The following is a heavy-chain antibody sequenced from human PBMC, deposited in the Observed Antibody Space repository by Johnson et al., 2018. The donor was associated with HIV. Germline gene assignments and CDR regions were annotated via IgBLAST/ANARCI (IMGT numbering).Heavy chain of an antibody. V-gene: IGHV3-30*03. CDR1: GLSFSNFG. Sequence: QVQLVESGGGVVQPGKSLTLSCVGSGLSFSNFGIHWVRQAPGKGPEWVAVIYSGGNKYYADSVKGRFTISRDNSKNTLFLQMNSLRAEDTSVYYCAREGGGTVVLGDDGAFDIWGQGTMVTVSS. CDR2: IYSGGNK. J-gene: IGHJ3*02. CDR3: AREGGGTVVLGDDGAFDI. D-gene: IGHD3-10*01.